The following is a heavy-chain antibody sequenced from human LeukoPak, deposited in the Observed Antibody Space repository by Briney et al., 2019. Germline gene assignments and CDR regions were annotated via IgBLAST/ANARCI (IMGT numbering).Heavy chain of an antibody. CDR1: GYIFSNHG. J-gene: IGHJ6*02. Sequence: ASVKVSCKASGYIFSNHGISWVRQAPGEGLGGWDGLPLNRGNIAYAQKFQGRVTMTTDTSTSTAYMELRSLRSDDTAVYYCARDGIEYGSGNFYSNGMDVWGQGTTVTVSS. CDR2: LPLNRGNI. V-gene: IGHV1-18*01. CDR3: ARDGIEYGSGNFYSNGMDV. D-gene: IGHD3-10*01.